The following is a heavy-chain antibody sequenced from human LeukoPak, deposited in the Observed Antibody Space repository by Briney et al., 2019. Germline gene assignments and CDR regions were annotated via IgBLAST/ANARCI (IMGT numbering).Heavy chain of an antibody. D-gene: IGHD6-19*01. V-gene: IGHV1-18*01. CDR1: GGTFSSYA. Sequence: ASVKVSCKASGGTFSSYAISWVRQAPGQGLEWMGWISAYNGNTNYAQKLQGRVTMTTDTSTSTAYMELRSLRSDDTAVYYCARVASQWLVDYWGQGTLVTVSS. CDR3: ARVASQWLVDY. J-gene: IGHJ4*02. CDR2: ISAYNGNT.